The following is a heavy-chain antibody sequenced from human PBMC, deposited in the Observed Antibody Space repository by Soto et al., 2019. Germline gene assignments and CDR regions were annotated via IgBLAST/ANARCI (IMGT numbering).Heavy chain of an antibody. D-gene: IGHD3-10*01. J-gene: IGHJ4*02. Sequence: SSVTLSLTCTLSGGSISSYYWSWIRQPPGKGLEWIGYIYYSGSTNYNPSLKSRVTISVDTSKNQFSLKLSSVTAADTAVYYCARHYGRNYFDYWGQGTLVTVS. V-gene: IGHV4-59*08. CDR3: ARHYGRNYFDY. CDR2: IYYSGST. CDR1: GGSISSYY.